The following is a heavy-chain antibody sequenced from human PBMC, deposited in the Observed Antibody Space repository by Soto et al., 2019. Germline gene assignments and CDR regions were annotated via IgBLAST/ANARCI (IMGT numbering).Heavy chain of an antibody. CDR1: GGSIYGSGYY. CDR3: GKVLVGATGHTDSDS. Sequence: PSETLSLTCTVSGGSIYGSGYYWGWSAQPPGRGLEWFGNIVYNGVTYSNPSLKSRVTISRDTSKNQFSLKLTSVTAADTALYYCGKVLVGATGHTDSDSWGPGTLVTVSS. J-gene: IGHJ4*02. CDR2: IVYNGVT. D-gene: IGHD2-15*01. V-gene: IGHV4-39*01.